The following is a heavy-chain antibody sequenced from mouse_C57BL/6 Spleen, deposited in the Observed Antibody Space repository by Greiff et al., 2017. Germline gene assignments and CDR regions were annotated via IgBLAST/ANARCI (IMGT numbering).Heavy chain of an antibody. D-gene: IGHD1-1*01. V-gene: IGHV5-9-1*02. CDR3: TRGGGSSSWFAY. CDR1: GFTFSSYA. J-gene: IGHJ3*01. Sequence: EVQGVESGAGLVKPGGSLKLSCAASGFTFSSYAMSWVRQTPEKRLEWVAYISSGGDYIYYADTVKGRFTISRDNARNTLYLQMSSLKSEDTAMYYCTRGGGSSSWFAYWGQGTLVTVSA. CDR2: ISSGGDYI.